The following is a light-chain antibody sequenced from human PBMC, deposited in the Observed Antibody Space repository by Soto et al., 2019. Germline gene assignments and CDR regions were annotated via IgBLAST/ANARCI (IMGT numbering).Light chain of an antibody. Sequence: EIVLTQSPGTVSLSPGERATLSFRASRSVGSRWLAWYQQKPGQAPRVLIYGGSNRATGIPDRFSGSGSGTDFTLTISRLEPEDFAVYYCQQYYSSRTFGQGTKVEMK. CDR1: RSVGSRW. CDR2: GGS. J-gene: IGKJ1*01. V-gene: IGKV3-20*01. CDR3: QQYYSSRT.